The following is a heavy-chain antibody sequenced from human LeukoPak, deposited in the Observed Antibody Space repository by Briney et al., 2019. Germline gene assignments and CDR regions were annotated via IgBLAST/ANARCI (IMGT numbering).Heavy chain of an antibody. V-gene: IGHV3-48*03. J-gene: IGHJ6*03. D-gene: IGHD6-13*01. CDR2: ISSPGTHI. Sequence: PGGSLRLSCVASGFTFSNFEMNWVRQARGKGLEWVSYISSPGTHIYYADSVEGRFTISRDNGKNSLYLQMNSLRAEDTAVYYCVLRSSWNYYMDVWGKGTTVAVSS. CDR1: GFTFSNFE. CDR3: VLRSSWNYYMDV.